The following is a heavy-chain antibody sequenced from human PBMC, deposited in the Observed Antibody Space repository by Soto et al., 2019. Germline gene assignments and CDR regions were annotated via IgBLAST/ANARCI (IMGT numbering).Heavy chain of an antibody. CDR3: TSHTRPKRSGGSCYSCDYYYGMDV. V-gene: IGHV3-73*02. Sequence: EVQLVESGGGLVQPGGSLKLSCAASGFTFSGSAMHWVRQASGKGLEWVGRIRSKANSYATAYAASVKGRFTISRDDSKNTAYLQMNSLKTKDTAVYYCTSHTRPKRSGGSCYSCDYYYGMDVWGQGTTVTVSS. CDR2: IRSKANSYAT. J-gene: IGHJ6*02. CDR1: GFTFSGSA. D-gene: IGHD2-15*01.